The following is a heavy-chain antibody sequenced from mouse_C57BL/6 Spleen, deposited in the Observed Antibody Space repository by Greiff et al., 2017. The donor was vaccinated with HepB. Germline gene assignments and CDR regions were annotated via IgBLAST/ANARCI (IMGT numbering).Heavy chain of an antibody. CDR3: ADIYEGY. D-gene: IGHD2-3*01. CDR2: IYPGDGDT. V-gene: IGHV1-82*01. Sequence: VQLQQSGPELVKPGASVKISCKASGYAFSSSWMNWVKQRPGKGLEWIGRIYPGDGDTNYNGKFKGKATLTADKSSSTAYMQLSSLASEDSAVYFCADIYEGYWGQGTSVTVAS. CDR1: GYAFSSSW. J-gene: IGHJ4*01.